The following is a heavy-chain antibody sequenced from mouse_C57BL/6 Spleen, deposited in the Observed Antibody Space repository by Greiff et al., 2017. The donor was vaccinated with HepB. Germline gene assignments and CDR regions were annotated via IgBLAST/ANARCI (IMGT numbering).Heavy chain of an antibody. CDR3: ARDGSSYVSYFDY. J-gene: IGHJ2*01. CDR1: GLHNKKNY. D-gene: IGHD1-1*01. V-gene: IGHV14-3*01. CDR2: IDPANGNT. Sequence: LEESVAELVRPGGPVKLSCPASGLHNKKNYNHWGEKRPEKGLGWIGRIDPANGNTKNAPKFQGKATITADTSSNTAYLQLSSLTSEDTAIYYCARDGSSYVSYFDYWGQGTTLTVSS.